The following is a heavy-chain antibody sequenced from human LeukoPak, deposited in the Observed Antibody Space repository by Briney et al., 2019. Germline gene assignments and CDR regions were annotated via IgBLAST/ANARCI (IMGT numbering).Heavy chain of an antibody. V-gene: IGHV3-7*01. CDR2: INQDESQK. Sequence: GGSLRLSCAASGFTFSGFWMKWVRQAPGKGLEWVANINQDESQKYYVDSEKGRFTISRDNAKNSLYLQMNSLRAEDTAVYYCARGHHTRGVYDYWGQGTLVTVSS. CDR3: ARGHHTRGVYDY. J-gene: IGHJ4*02. D-gene: IGHD3-10*01. CDR1: GFTFSGFW.